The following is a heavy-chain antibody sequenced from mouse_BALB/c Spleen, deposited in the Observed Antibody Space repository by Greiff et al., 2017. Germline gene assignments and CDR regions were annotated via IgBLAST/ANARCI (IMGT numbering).Heavy chain of an antibody. CDR2: ISYSGST. CDR3: ASNYMWDAMDY. V-gene: IGHV3-2*02. Sequence: EVHLVESGPGLVKPSQSLSLTCTVTGYSITSDYAWNWIRQFPGNKLEWMGYISYSGSTSYNPSLKSRISITRDTSKNQFFLQLNSVTTEDTATYYCASNYMWDAMDYWGQGTSVTVSS. J-gene: IGHJ4*01. CDR1: GYSITSDYA. D-gene: IGHD1-1*01.